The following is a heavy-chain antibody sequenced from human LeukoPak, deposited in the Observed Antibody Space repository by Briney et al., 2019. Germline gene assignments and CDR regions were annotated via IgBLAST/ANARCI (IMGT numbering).Heavy chain of an antibody. V-gene: IGHV4-4*07. D-gene: IGHD3-10*01. J-gene: IGHJ4*02. CDR3: ARDGGSGSFT. CDR2: ISSSGTT. CDR1: GGSIRGYY. Sequence: SETLSLTCTVSGGSIRGYYWNWIRQPAGKGLEWIGRISSSGTTNYNPSLKSRITMSVNASKNQFSLRLSSVTAADTAVYYCARDGGSGSFTWGQGTLVTVSS.